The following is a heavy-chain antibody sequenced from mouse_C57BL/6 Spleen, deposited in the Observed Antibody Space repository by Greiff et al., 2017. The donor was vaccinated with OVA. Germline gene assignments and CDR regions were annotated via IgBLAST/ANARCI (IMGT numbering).Heavy chain of an antibody. Sequence: QVQLQQPGTELVKPGASVKLSCKASGYTFTSYWMHWVKQRPGQGLEWIGNINPSNGGTNYNEKFKSKATLTVDKSSSTAYMQLSSLTSEVSAVYYCAREGVRRPAWFAYWGQGTLVTVSA. CDR2: INPSNGGT. CDR3: AREGVRRPAWFAY. CDR1: GYTFTSYW. V-gene: IGHV1-53*01. D-gene: IGHD2-14*01. J-gene: IGHJ3*01.